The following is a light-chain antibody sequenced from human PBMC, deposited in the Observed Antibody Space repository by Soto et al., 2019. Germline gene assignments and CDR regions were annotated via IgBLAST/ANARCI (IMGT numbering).Light chain of an antibody. Sequence: DIQMTQSPSSLSASVGDRVTITCRASQSISSYLNWYQQKSGIAPKLLIYAASTLQSGVPSRFSGSGSGTDFTFTISRLQPEDIATYYCQQYENLPTFGQGTRLEI. CDR3: QQYENLPT. J-gene: IGKJ5*01. CDR2: AAS. V-gene: IGKV1-39*01. CDR1: QSISSY.